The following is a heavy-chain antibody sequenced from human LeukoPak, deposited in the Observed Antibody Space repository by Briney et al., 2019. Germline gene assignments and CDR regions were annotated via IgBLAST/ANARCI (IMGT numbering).Heavy chain of an antibody. CDR2: ISSSSSYI. V-gene: IGHV3-21*01. CDR3: ARDRAGGALDY. J-gene: IGHJ4*02. CDR1: GFTFSSYS. D-gene: IGHD6-13*01. Sequence: GGSLRLSCAASGFTFSSYSMNWVRQAPGKGLEWVSSISSSSSYIYYADSVKGRFTISRDNAKNSLYLQMNSPRAGDTAVYYCARDRAGGALDYWGQGTLVTVSS.